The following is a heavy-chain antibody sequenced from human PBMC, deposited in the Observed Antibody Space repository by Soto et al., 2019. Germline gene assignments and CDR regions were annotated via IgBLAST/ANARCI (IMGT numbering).Heavy chain of an antibody. CDR1: GGSVISGDYF. V-gene: IGHV4-61*08. J-gene: IGHJ6*02. D-gene: IGHD3-10*01. Sequence: SETPSFTCTVSGGSVISGDYFSSCLRQSPGKRLEWIAYIYYSGSTNYNPSLKSRATISVDTSKSQVSLTLTSMTAADAALYYCARSPNYYYYGFDVWGQGTAVTVSS. CDR2: IYYSGST. CDR3: ARSPNYYYYGFDV.